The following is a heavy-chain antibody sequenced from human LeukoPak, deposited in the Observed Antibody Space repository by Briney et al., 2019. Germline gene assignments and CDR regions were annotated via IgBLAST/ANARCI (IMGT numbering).Heavy chain of an antibody. J-gene: IGHJ4*02. CDR3: ALTEWDRDY. V-gene: IGHV3-7*01. Sequence: PGGSLRLSCVASGFTFPNYWMSWVRQAPGKGLEWVANIRQDGSEKFYVDSVKGRFTISRDNDKSSLYLQMNSLRGEDTAVYYCALTEWDRDYWGQGTLVTVSS. D-gene: IGHD1-26*01. CDR1: GFTFPNYW. CDR2: IRQDGSEK.